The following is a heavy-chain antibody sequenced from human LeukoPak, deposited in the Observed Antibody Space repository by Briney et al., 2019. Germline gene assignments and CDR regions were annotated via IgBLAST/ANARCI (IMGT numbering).Heavy chain of an antibody. D-gene: IGHD2-21*02. J-gene: IGHJ4*02. CDR3: ARGKTVVTPPLDY. Sequence: GRSLRLSCAASGFTFSSYGMHWVRQAPGKGLEWVAVIWHDGRNQYYADFVKGRFTISRDNSKNTLYLEMNSLRDGDTAVYYCARGKTVVTPPLDYWGLGTPVTVSS. CDR1: GFTFSSYG. V-gene: IGHV3-33*01. CDR2: IWHDGRNQ.